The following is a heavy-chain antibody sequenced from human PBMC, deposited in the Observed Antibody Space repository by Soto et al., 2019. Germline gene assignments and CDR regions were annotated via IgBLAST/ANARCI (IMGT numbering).Heavy chain of an antibody. CDR2: ISAYNGNT. V-gene: IGHV1-18*01. J-gene: IGHJ4*02. CDR3: ARSIVVVTALDY. D-gene: IGHD2-21*02. CDR1: GYTVSSYG. Sequence: APVEVSCTASGYTVSSYGITWSRQAPGQGLEWMGWISAYNGNTNYAQKLQGRVTMTTDTSTSTAYMELRSLRSEDTAVYYCARSIVVVTALDYWGQGTLVTVSS.